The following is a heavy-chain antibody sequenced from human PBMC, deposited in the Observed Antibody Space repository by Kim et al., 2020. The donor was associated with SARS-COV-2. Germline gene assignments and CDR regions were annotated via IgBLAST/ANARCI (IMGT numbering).Heavy chain of an antibody. D-gene: IGHD2-2*01. CDR2: IIPIFGTA. CDR3: ARDIVVVPAADGPYYYYGMDV. CDR1: GGTFSSYA. V-gene: IGHV1-69*13. J-gene: IGHJ6*02. Sequence: SVKVSCKASGGTFSSYAISWVRQAPGQGLEWMGGIIPIFGTANYAQKFQGRVTITADESTSTAYMELSSLRSEDTAVYYCARDIVVVPAADGPYYYYGMDVWGQGTTVTVSS.